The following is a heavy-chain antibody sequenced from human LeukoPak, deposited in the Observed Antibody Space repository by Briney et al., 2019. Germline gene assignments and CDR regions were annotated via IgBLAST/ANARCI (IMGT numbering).Heavy chain of an antibody. CDR3: ARGGRRGQDY. V-gene: IGHV4-31*03. D-gene: IGHD3-10*01. Sequence: PSQTLSLTCTVSGGSISSGGYFWSWICQHPGKGLEWIGYIYYSGSTYYNPSLKSRVTISVDTSKNQFSLKLSSVTAADTAVYYCARGGRRGQDYWGQGTLVTVSS. CDR1: GGSISSGGYF. J-gene: IGHJ4*02. CDR2: IYYSGST.